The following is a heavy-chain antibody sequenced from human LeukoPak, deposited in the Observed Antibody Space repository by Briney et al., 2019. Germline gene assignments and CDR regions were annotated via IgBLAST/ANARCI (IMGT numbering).Heavy chain of an antibody. Sequence: SETLSLTCAVYGGSFSGYYWSWIRQPPGKGLEWIGEINHSGSTNYNPSLKSRVTISVDTSKNQFSLKLSSVTAADTAVYYCAKDVEPVYYDFWSGYFSGYYYYGMDVWGQGTTVTVSS. V-gene: IGHV4-34*01. CDR1: GGSFSGYY. CDR2: INHSGST. J-gene: IGHJ6*02. CDR3: AKDVEPVYYDFWSGYFSGYYYYGMDV. D-gene: IGHD3-3*01.